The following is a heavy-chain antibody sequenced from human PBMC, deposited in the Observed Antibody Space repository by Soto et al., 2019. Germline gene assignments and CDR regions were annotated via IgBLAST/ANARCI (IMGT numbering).Heavy chain of an antibody. D-gene: IGHD6-13*01. V-gene: IGHV3-11*01. CDR3: VRGGWSSSGGIAAS. CDR2: ISSSGASI. CDR1: GFTFSDYY. J-gene: IGHJ5*02. Sequence: LRLSCAASGFTFSDYYMSWTRQAPGKGLEWVSYISSSGASIYYADSVKGRFTISRDNAENSLSLQMNSLRAEDTAVYYCVRGGWSSSGGIAASWGQGTLVTVSS.